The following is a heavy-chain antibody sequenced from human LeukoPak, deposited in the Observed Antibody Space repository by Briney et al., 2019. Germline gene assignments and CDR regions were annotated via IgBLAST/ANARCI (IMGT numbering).Heavy chain of an antibody. D-gene: IGHD3-16*02. Sequence: ASVKVSCKASGYTFTSYGISWVRQAPGQGLEWMGWISAYNGNTNYAQKLQGRVTMTTDTSTSTAYMGLRSLRSDDTAVYYCARYAEDYVWGSYRFFDYWGQGTLVTVSS. CDR3: ARYAEDYVWGSYRFFDY. V-gene: IGHV1-18*01. CDR2: ISAYNGNT. J-gene: IGHJ4*02. CDR1: GYTFTSYG.